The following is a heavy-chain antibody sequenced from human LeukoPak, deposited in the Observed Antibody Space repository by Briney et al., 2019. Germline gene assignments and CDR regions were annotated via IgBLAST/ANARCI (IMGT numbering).Heavy chain of an antibody. CDR3: ARDSAQALMVRGVIRASGLDY. D-gene: IGHD3-10*01. V-gene: IGHV3-30*04. Sequence: PGRSLRLSCAASGFTFSSYAMHWVRQAPGKGLEWVAVKSYDGSNKYYADSVKGRLTISRDNSKNTLYLQMNSLRAEDTAVYYCARDSAQALMVRGVIRASGLDYWGQGTLVTVSS. CDR2: KSYDGSNK. CDR1: GFTFSSYA. J-gene: IGHJ4*02.